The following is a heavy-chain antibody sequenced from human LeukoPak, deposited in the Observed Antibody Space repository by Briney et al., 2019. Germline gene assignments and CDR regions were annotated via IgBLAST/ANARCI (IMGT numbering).Heavy chain of an antibody. CDR3: ARGCSSTSCYGFDY. D-gene: IGHD2-2*01. CDR1: GFTVSSKY. CDR2: IYSGGST. Sequence: PGGSLRLSCAASGFTVSSKYMSWVRQAPGKGLEWVSVIYSGGSTYYADSVKGRFTISRDNSKNTLYLQMNSLRAEGTAVHYCARGCSSTSCYGFDYWGQGTLVTVSS. V-gene: IGHV3-53*01. J-gene: IGHJ4*02.